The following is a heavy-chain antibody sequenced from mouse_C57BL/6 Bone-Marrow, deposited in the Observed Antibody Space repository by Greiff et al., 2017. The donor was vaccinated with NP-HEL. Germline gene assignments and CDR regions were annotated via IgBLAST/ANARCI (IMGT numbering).Heavy chain of an antibody. CDR2: IYPGNSDT. D-gene: IGHD2-10*01. Sequence: VQLQQSGTVLARPGASVKMSCKTSGYTFTSYWMHWVKQRPGQGLEWIGAIYPGNSDTSYNQKFKGKAKLTAVTSASTACMELSSLTNEDSAVYYCTRIPSYGNWYFDVWGTGTTVTVSS. J-gene: IGHJ1*03. CDR3: TRIPSYGNWYFDV. CDR1: GYTFTSYW. V-gene: IGHV1-5*01.